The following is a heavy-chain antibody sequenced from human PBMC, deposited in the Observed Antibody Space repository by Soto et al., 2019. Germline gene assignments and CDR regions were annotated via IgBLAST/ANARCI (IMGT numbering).Heavy chain of an antibody. D-gene: IGHD2-15*01. J-gene: IGHJ4*02. CDR2: IKSKTDGETT. V-gene: IGHV3-15*01. Sequence: LRLSCAASGFTFSNAWMYWVRQAPGKGLEWVGRIKSKTDGETTDFAAPVKGRFTISRDDSKNTLFLQMNSLKTEDTAVYYCATVSRCSGITCKQAIDYWGQGTLVTVS. CDR3: ATVSRCSGITCKQAIDY. CDR1: GFTFSNAW.